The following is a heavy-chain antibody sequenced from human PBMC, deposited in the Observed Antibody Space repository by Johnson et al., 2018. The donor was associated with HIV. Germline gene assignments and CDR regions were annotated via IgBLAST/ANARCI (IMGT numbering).Heavy chain of an antibody. CDR2: IRYDGSNK. CDR3: ARDRAILAARPAGAFDV. CDR1: GFTFSSYA. V-gene: IGHV3-30*04. J-gene: IGHJ3*01. D-gene: IGHD6-6*01. Sequence: QVQLVESGGGVVQPGRSLRLSCAASGFTFSSYAMHWVRQAPGKGLEWVAVIRYDGSNKYYADSVKGRFTISRDNSKNTLYLQMNSLRAEDTAVYYCARDRAILAARPAGAFDVWGPGTMVTVSS.